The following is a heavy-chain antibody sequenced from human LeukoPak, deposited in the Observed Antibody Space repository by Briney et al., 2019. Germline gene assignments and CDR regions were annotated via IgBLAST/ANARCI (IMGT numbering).Heavy chain of an antibody. J-gene: IGHJ6*03. CDR2: INTNTGNP. CDR1: GYTFTSYA. D-gene: IGHD6-19*01. Sequence: ASVNVSCKASGYTFTSYAMNWVRQAPGQGLEWMGWINTNTGNPTYAQGFTGRFVFSLDTSVSTAYLQISSLKAEDTAVYYCARGRGVVAGSDYYMDVWGKGTTVTVSS. CDR3: ARGRGVVAGSDYYMDV. V-gene: IGHV7-4-1*02.